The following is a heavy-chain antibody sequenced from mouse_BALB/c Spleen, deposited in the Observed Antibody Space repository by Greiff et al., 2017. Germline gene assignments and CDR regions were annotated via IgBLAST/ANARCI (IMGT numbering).Heavy chain of an antibody. CDR1: GFSLTSYG. CDR3: ARQGDPYYYAMDY. CDR2: IWSDGST. D-gene: IGHD3-3*01. J-gene: IGHJ4*01. V-gene: IGHV2-6-2*01. Sequence: VMLVESGPDLVAPSQSLSITCTVSGFSLTSYGVHWVRQPPGKGLEWLVVIWSDGSTTYNSALKSRLSISKDNSKSQVFLKMNSLQTDDTAMYYCARQGDPYYYAMDYWGQGTSVTVSS.